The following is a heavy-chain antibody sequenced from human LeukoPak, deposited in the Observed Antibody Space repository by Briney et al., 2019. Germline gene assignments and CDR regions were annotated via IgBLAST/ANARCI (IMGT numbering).Heavy chain of an antibody. CDR2: IYYSGST. J-gene: IGHJ4*02. CDR1: GGSISSGDYY. D-gene: IGHD3-22*01. Sequence: SETLSLTCTVSGGSISSGDYYWSWIRQPPGKGLEWIGYIYYSGSTYYNPSLKSRVTMSVDTSKNRFSLKLSSVTAADTAIYYCARENPSGYYNRPIDYWGQGTLVTVSS. V-gene: IGHV4-30-4*02. CDR3: ARENPSGYYNRPIDY.